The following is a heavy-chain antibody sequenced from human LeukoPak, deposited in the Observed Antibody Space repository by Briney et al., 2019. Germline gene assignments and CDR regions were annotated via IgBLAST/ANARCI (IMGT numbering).Heavy chain of an antibody. CDR1: GFTFSSYS. V-gene: IGHV3-21*01. D-gene: IGHD6-19*01. Sequence: PGGSLRLSCAASGFTFSSYSMNWVRQAPGKGLEWVSSISSSSTYKYYADSVKGRFTISRDNAENSLYLQINNLRAEDTAVYYCARVVQAVAGVGDYWGQGTLVTVSS. CDR3: ARVVQAVAGVGDY. J-gene: IGHJ4*02. CDR2: ISSSSTYK.